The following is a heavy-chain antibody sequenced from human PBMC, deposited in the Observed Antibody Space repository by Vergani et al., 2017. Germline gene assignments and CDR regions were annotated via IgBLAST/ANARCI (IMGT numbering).Heavy chain of an antibody. CDR3: ARAMEMATIGYYFDY. Sequence: QVQLVQSGAEVKKPGASVKVSCKASGYTFTSYGISWVRQAPGQGLEWMGWISAYNGNTNYAQKLQGRVTMTRDTSTSTVYMELSSLRSEDTAVYYCARAMEMATIGYYFDYWGQGTLVTVSS. J-gene: IGHJ4*02. CDR1: GYTFTSYG. CDR2: ISAYNGNT. D-gene: IGHD5-24*01. V-gene: IGHV1-18*04.